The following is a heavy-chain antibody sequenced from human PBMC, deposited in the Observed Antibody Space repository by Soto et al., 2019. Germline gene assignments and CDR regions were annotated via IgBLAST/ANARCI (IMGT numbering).Heavy chain of an antibody. V-gene: IGHV3-48*01. CDR3: GRDELPYSYGSLPFF. D-gene: IGHD5-18*01. J-gene: IGHJ4*02. Sequence: EVPLVESGGGFVQPGGSLRLSCGASGFAFSNYGMNWVRQAPGKGLQWVSYISSSGDKIYYADSVKGRFTISRDKAKDSLYLQMNSLRAEDTAVYYCGRDELPYSYGSLPFFWGQGTLVTVSS. CDR1: GFAFSNYG. CDR2: ISSSGDKI.